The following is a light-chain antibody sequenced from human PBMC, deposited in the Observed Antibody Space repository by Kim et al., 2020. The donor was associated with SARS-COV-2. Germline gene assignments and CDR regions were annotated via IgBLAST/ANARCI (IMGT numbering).Light chain of an antibody. CDR1: KLVDRF. CDR3: QAWDSSTHIYV. Sequence: PGQSASSTCSGYKLVDRFVSWYQRNTSQSPVVVIYQDTRRPSWNPGRFSGSNAGNTATLTISGTQAMNEADYYCQAWDSSTHIYVFGAGTKVTVL. CDR2: QDT. V-gene: IGLV3-1*01. J-gene: IGLJ1*01.